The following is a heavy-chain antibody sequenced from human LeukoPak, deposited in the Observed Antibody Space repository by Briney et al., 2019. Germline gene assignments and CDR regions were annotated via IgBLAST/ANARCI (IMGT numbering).Heavy chain of an antibody. CDR2: IYYSGST. CDR3: ARDLSSTGRGLDY. Sequence: SETLSLTCTVSGGSISSYYWSWIRQPPGKGLEWIGYIYYSGSTNYNPSLKSRVTISVDTSENQFSLKLSSVTAADTAVYYCARDLSSTGRGLDYWGQGTLVTVSP. D-gene: IGHD1-26*01. V-gene: IGHV4-59*01. CDR1: GGSISSYY. J-gene: IGHJ4*02.